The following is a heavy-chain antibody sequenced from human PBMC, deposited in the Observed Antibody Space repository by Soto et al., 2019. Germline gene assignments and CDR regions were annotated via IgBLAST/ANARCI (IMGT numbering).Heavy chain of an antibody. Sequence: QVQLVESGGGMVQPGRSLRLSCAASGFTFSSYGMHWVRQAPGKGLEWVAVIWYDGSNKYSADSVKGRFTISRDNSQTTLDLQMTSLRAEDTAVYFCARAPRGVVPNDFDSWGPGTGVTVSS. J-gene: IGHJ4*02. CDR3: ARAPRGVVPNDFDS. CDR1: GFTFSSYG. V-gene: IGHV3-33*01. D-gene: IGHD3-10*01. CDR2: IWYDGSNK.